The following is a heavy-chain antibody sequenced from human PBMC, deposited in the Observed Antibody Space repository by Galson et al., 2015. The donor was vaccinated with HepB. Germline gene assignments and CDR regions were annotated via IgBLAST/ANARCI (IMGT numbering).Heavy chain of an antibody. CDR3: VERAVAGPLSCVDP. Sequence: ATLSLTCAVYGGSFSGYYWSWIRQPPGKGLEWIGETNHSGRTNYTPSLKSRVTILVDTSQHQFSLKLRPVPAADTAVYYCVERAVAGPLSCVDPWGQGTLVTVSS. V-gene: IGHV4-34*01. CDR1: GGSFSGYY. D-gene: IGHD6-19*01. CDR2: TNHSGRT. J-gene: IGHJ5*02.